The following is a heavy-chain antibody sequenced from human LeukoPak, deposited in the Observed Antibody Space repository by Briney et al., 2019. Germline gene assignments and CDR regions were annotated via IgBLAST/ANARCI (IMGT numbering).Heavy chain of an antibody. CDR3: ARGWIQLWGNFDY. V-gene: IGHV3-11*04. CDR2: ISSRGSTI. CDR1: GFTFSDYY. J-gene: IGHJ4*02. D-gene: IGHD5-18*01. Sequence: GGSLRLSCAASGFTFSDYYMSWIRQAPGKGLECVSYISSRGSTIYYADSAKGRFTLSRDNAKNSLYLQMDSLRAEDTAVYYCARGWIQLWGNFDYWGQGTLVTVSS.